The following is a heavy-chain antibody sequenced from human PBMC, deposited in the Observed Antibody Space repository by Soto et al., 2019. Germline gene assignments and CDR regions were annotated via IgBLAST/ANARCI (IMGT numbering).Heavy chain of an antibody. V-gene: IGHV4-31*03. CDR3: ASALLTVAEVWFDP. J-gene: IGHJ5*02. Sequence: QVQLQESGPGLVKPSQTLSLTCTVSGGSISSGGYYWSWIRQHPGKGLEWIGYIYYSGSTYYNPSLKNRVTISIDKSKNQFSLKLSSVTAADTAVYYCASALLTVAEVWFDPWGQGTLVTVSS. D-gene: IGHD6-19*01. CDR2: IYYSGST. CDR1: GGSISSGGYY.